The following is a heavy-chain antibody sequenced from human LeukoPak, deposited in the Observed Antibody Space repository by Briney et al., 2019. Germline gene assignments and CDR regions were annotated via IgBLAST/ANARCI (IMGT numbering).Heavy chain of an antibody. CDR3: ARDECIVGASTTGFFDY. D-gene: IGHD1-26*01. CDR2: ISAYNGNT. V-gene: IGHV1-18*01. J-gene: IGHJ4*02. CDR1: GYTFTSYG. Sequence: ASVKVSCKASGYTFTSYGISWVRQAPGQGLEWMGWISAYNGNTNYAQKLQGRVTMTTDTSTSTAYMELRSLRSDDTAVYYCARDECIVGASTTGFFDYWGQGTLVTVSS.